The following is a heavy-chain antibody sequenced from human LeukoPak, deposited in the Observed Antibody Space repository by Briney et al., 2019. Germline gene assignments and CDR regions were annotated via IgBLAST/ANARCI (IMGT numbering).Heavy chain of an antibody. CDR1: GVIFNDFA. D-gene: IGHD4-17*01. J-gene: IGHJ4*02. CDR3: ARAGRADGDYHYFDY. CDR2: VSYDGSSK. V-gene: IGHV3-30-3*01. Sequence: GGSLRLSCAASGVIFNDFAFHWVRQAPGKGLEWVAAVSYDGSSKYYADSVRGRLTISRDNSKNTLYLQMNSLRAEDTAVYYCARAGRADGDYHYFDYWGQGTLVTVSS.